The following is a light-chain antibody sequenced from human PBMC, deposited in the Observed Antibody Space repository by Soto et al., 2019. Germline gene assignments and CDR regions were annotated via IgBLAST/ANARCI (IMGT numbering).Light chain of an antibody. V-gene: IGKV1-9*01. Sequence: IQLTQSPSFLSASVGDRVTITCRASQDIANYLAWYQQKPGKAPKFLIYATSTFQSGVPSRFSGGGSGTEFTLTISSLQPGDFATYYCQQVNSYPLTFGGGTKVDIK. J-gene: IGKJ4*01. CDR3: QQVNSYPLT. CDR2: ATS. CDR1: QDIANY.